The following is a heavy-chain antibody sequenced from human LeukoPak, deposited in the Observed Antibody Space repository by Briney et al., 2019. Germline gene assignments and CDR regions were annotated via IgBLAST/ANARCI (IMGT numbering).Heavy chain of an antibody. CDR1: GFTFSSYS. CDR2: ISGGGGST. V-gene: IGHV3-23*01. Sequence: GGSLRLSCAASGFTFSSYSMSWVRQAPGTGLEWASAISGGGGSTYYADSVKGRFTISRDNSKNTLYLQMNSLRAEDTAVYYCARDRLSSNYLYNWFDPWGQGTLVTVSS. J-gene: IGHJ5*02. D-gene: IGHD4-11*01. CDR3: ARDRLSSNYLYNWFDP.